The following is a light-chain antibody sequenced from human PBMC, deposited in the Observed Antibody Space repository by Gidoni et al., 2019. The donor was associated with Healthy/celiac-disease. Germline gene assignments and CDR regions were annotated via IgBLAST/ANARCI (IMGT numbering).Light chain of an antibody. V-gene: IGKV3-20*01. J-gene: IGKJ2*03. CDR1: QSVSSSY. Sequence: EIVLTQSPGTLSLSPGERDTLSCRASQSVSSSYLAWYQQKHGQAPRLLIYGASSRATGIPDRFSGSGSGTDFTLTISRLEPEDFAVYYCQQYGSSRGSFGQGTKLEIK. CDR3: QQYGSSRGS. CDR2: GAS.